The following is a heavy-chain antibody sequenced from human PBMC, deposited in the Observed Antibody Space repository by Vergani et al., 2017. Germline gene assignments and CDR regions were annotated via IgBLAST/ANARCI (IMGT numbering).Heavy chain of an antibody. J-gene: IGHJ3*02. D-gene: IGHD6-19*01. Sequence: QVQLVQSGAEVKKPGASVKVSCKASGYTFTGYYMHWVRQAPGQGLEWMGWINPNSGGTNYAQKFQGWVTMTRDTSISTAYMELSRLRSDDTAVYYCAGDPSSGWYGDAFDIWGQGTMVTVSS. V-gene: IGHV1-2*04. CDR2: INPNSGGT. CDR1: GYTFTGYY. CDR3: AGDPSSGWYGDAFDI.